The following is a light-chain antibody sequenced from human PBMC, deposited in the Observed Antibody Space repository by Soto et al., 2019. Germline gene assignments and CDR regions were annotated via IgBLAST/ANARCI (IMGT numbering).Light chain of an antibody. J-gene: IGKJ5*01. CDR1: QSVSSY. CDR3: QQRSNWPPT. Sequence: EIVLTQSASTLSLSPGERATLSWRASQSVSSYLAWYQQKPGQAPRLLIYDASNRATGIPARFSGSGSGTDFTLTISSLETEDFAVYYCQQRSNWPPTFGQGTRLEIK. V-gene: IGKV3-11*01. CDR2: DAS.